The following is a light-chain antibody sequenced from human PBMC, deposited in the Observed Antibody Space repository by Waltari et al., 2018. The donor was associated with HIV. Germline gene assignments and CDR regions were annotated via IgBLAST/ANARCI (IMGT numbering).Light chain of an antibody. CDR3: QQFYRPPYT. J-gene: IGKJ2*01. CDR2: GES. CDR1: QSVSSGY. Sequence: VLTQSPGTLSLSPGARATLSCRASQSVSSGYLAWYQQKPGQAPRLLIFGESSRATGVPDRCSGSGSGTDFTHTIDRLEPEDFAVYYCQQFYRPPYTFGQGTKLEIK. V-gene: IGKV3-20*01.